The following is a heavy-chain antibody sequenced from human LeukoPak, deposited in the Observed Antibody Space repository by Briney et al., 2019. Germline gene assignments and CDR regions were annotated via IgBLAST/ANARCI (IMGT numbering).Heavy chain of an antibody. J-gene: IGHJ4*02. V-gene: IGHV3-23*01. CDR1: GFTFSSYA. CDR2: ISGSGGST. D-gene: IGHD6-19*01. CDR3: ALSPGYSSGWYVYY. Sequence: GGSLRLSCAASGFTFSSYAMSWVRQAPGKGLEWVSAISGSGGSTYYADSVKGRFTISRDNSKNTLYLQMNSLRAEDTAVYYCALSPGYSSGWYVYYWGQGTLVPVSS.